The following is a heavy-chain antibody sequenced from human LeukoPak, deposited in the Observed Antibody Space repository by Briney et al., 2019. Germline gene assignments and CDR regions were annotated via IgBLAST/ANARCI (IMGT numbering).Heavy chain of an antibody. CDR2: ISAYNGNT. D-gene: IGHD5-24*01. CDR3: ARAPRDGHIDY. CDR1: GYTFTTFG. V-gene: IGHV1-18*01. Sequence: ASVKVSRKASGYTFTTFGINWVRQAPAQGLEWMGWISAYNGNTQIAQNFQDRVALTTDTSTRTAYMELRTLTSDDTAVYYCARAPRDGHIDYWGQGTLVTVSS. J-gene: IGHJ4*02.